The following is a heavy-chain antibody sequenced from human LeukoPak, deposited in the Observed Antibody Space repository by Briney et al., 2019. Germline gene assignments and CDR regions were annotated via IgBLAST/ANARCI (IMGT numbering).Heavy chain of an antibody. V-gene: IGHV3-21*01. CDR3: ARVWESYSSSPFDY. D-gene: IGHD6-6*01. J-gene: IGHJ4*02. CDR2: ISSSSSYI. CDR1: GFTFSTYS. Sequence: GGSLRLSCAASGFTFSTYSMNWVRQAPGKGLEWVSYISSSSSYIYYADSVKGRFTISRDNAKNSLYLQMNSLRAEDTAVYYCARVWESYSSSPFDYWGQGTLVTVSS.